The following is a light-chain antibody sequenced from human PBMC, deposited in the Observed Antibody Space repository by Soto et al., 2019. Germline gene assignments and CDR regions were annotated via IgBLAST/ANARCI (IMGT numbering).Light chain of an antibody. CDR1: QSVSSNY. CDR3: QQYDDSIT. V-gene: IGKV3-20*01. CDR2: GAS. Sequence: EIVLTQSPDTLSLSPVESATLSCRASQSVSSNYLAWYQQKPGRAPRLLIYGASNRATGIPDRFSGSGSGTDFTLTISRLEPEDFAVFYCQQYDDSITFGQGTRLEIE. J-gene: IGKJ5*01.